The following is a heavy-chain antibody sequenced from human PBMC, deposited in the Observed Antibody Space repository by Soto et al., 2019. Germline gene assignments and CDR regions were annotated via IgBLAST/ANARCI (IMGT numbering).Heavy chain of an antibody. Sequence: SVKVSCKASGGTFSNYALSWLRQAPGQGLEWMGGIIPVFGPAHYAQKFQGRVTITADESTSTAYVELSSLRSEDTAVYYCARAGTGSYLNAFDVWGQGTMVTVSS. CDR2: IIPVFGPA. CDR1: GGTFSNYA. J-gene: IGHJ3*01. V-gene: IGHV1-69*13. D-gene: IGHD1-26*01. CDR3: ARAGTGSYLNAFDV.